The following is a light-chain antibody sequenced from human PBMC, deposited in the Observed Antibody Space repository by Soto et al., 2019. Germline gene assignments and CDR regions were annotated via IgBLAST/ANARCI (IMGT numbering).Light chain of an antibody. J-gene: IGKJ3*01. Sequence: EIMMTQPPVTLSVSPAERATLCCXASQSVNNTVAWYQQKHRHTPPVXXYSXSIGATGTPASLSGSGSGSAFTLTISSRQYADCVGYYCQQYNNRPLTFGPGTKVDIK. CDR3: QQYNNRPLT. CDR2: SXS. V-gene: IGKV3-15*01. CDR1: QSVNNT.